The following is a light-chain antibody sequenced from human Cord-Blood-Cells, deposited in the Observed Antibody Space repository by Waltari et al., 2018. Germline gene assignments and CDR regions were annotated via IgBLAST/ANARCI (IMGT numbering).Light chain of an antibody. Sequence: QLTQSPSSLPASVGDRVTITCQASQSISSYLNWYQQKPGKAPKLLIYAACSLQSGVPSRFSGSGSGTDFTLTSSRLQPEDCATYYCQQSYSTPRTFGGGTKVEIK. J-gene: IGKJ4*01. V-gene: IGKV1-39*01. CDR3: QQSYSTPRT. CDR2: AAC. CDR1: QSISSY.